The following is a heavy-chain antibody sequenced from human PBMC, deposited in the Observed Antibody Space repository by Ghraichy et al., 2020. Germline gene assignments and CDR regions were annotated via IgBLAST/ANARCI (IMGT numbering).Heavy chain of an antibody. CDR1: GGSISSYY. J-gene: IGHJ6*02. Sequence: SETLSLTCTVSGGSISSYYWSWIRQPPGKGLEWIGYIYYSGSTNYNPSLKSRVTISVDTSKNQFSLKLSSVTAADTAVYYCARVVSARNYYRMDVWGQGTTVTVSS. D-gene: IGHD6-19*01. V-gene: IGHV4-59*01. CDR3: ARVVSARNYYRMDV. CDR2: IYYSGST.